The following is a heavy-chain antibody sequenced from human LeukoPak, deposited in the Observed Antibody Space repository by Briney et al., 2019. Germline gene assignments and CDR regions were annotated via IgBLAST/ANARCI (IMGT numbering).Heavy chain of an antibody. V-gene: IGHV4-34*01. J-gene: IGHJ5*02. CDR2: INHSGST. CDR1: GGSFSGYY. D-gene: IGHD1-20*01. Sequence: SETLSLTCAVYGGSFSGYYWSWIRQPPGKGLEWIGEINHSGSTNYNPSLKRRVTISVDTSKNQFSLKLSSVTAADTAVYYYARQSITGPRFDPWGQGTLVTVSS. CDR3: ARQSITGPRFDP.